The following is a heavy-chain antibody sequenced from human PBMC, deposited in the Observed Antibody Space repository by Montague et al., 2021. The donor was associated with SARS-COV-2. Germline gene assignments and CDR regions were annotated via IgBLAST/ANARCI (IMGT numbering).Heavy chain of an antibody. J-gene: IGHJ3*02. Sequence: TLSLTCTVSGGSISSGGYYWSWIRQHPGKGLEWIGYIYYSGSTYYNPSLKSRVTISVDTSKNQFSLKLSSVTAADTAVYYCARARITMIVVVNAFDIWGQGTMVTVSS. CDR2: IYYSGST. CDR1: GGSISSGGYY. V-gene: IGHV4-31*03. D-gene: IGHD3-22*01. CDR3: ARARITMIVVVNAFDI.